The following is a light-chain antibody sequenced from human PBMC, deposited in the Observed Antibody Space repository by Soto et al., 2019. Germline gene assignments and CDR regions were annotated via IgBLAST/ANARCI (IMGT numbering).Light chain of an antibody. J-gene: IGLJ2*01. V-gene: IGLV2-8*01. CDR3: SSYAGSDNLV. Sequence: QSALTQPPSASGSPGQSVTISCTGTSSDVGGYNSVSWYQQHPGKAPKLLIYEVSKRPSGVPDRFSGSKSGNTASLTVSAFQAEDEADYYCSSYAGSDNLVFGGGPKVTVL. CDR2: EVS. CDR1: SSDVGGYNS.